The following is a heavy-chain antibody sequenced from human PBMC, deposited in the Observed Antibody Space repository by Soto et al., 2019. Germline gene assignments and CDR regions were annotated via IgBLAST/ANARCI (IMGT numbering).Heavy chain of an antibody. CDR2: ISYDGSNK. V-gene: IGHV3-30-3*01. CDR3: ARVASYDFWSGYCDY. Sequence: GGSLRLSCAASGFTFSSYAMHWVRQAPGKGLEWVAVISYDGSNKYYADSVKGRFTISRDNSKNTLYLQMNSLRAEDTAVYYCARVASYDFWSGYCDYWGQGTLVTVSS. J-gene: IGHJ4*02. D-gene: IGHD3-3*01. CDR1: GFTFSSYA.